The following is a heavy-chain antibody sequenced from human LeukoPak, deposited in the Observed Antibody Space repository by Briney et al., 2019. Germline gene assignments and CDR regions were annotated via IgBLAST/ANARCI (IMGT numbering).Heavy chain of an antibody. CDR3: ASSAKCGGDCYSGPAAFDY. V-gene: IGHV4-4*07. D-gene: IGHD2-21*01. J-gene: IGHJ4*02. CDR1: GGSISSYY. Sequence: PSETLSLTCTVSGGSISSYYWSWIRQPAGKGLEWIGRIYTSGSTNYNPSLKSRVTMSVDTSKNQFSLKLSSVTAADTAVYYCASSAKCGGDCYSGPAAFDYWGQGTLVTVSS. CDR2: IYTSGST.